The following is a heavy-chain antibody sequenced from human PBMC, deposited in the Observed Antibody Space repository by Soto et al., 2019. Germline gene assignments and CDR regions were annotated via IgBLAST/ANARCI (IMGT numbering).Heavy chain of an antibody. CDR2: ISYDGSNK. J-gene: IGHJ4*02. Sequence: PGGSLRLSCAASGFTFSSYAMHWVRQAPGKGLEWVAVISYDGSNKYYADSVKGRFSISRDNSKNTLYLQMNSLRAEDTAVYYCARDSTPYICISTSCYKRPFIPFDYWGQGTLVTVSS. CDR1: GFTFSSYA. V-gene: IGHV3-30-3*01. CDR3: ARDSTPYICISTSCYKRPFIPFDY. D-gene: IGHD2-2*02.